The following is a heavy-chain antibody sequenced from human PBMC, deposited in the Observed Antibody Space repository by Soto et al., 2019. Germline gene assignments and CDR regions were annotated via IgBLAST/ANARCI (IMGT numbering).Heavy chain of an antibody. D-gene: IGHD4-17*01. Sequence: GGSLRLSCAASGFTFSSYSMNWVRQAPGKGLEWVSYISSSSSTIYYADSVKGRFTISRDNAKNSLYLQMNSLRAEDTAVYYCARDSPLRAGGFDYWGQGTLVTVSS. CDR1: GFTFSSYS. J-gene: IGHJ4*02. V-gene: IGHV3-48*01. CDR3: ARDSPLRAGGFDY. CDR2: ISSSSSTI.